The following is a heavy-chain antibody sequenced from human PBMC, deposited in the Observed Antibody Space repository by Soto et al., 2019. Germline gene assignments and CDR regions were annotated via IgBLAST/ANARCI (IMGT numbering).Heavy chain of an antibody. CDR3: ARDRTAGFDP. V-gene: IGHV3-21*01. CDR2: ISSSSSYI. J-gene: IGHJ5*02. D-gene: IGHD6-13*01. CDR1: GFTFISYS. Sequence: PWGSLRLSCAASGFTFISYSINLFRHSPGKGLEWVSSISSSSSYIYYADSVKGRFTISRDNAKNSVYLQMNSLRAEDTAVYCCARDRTAGFDPWGQGALVTVSS.